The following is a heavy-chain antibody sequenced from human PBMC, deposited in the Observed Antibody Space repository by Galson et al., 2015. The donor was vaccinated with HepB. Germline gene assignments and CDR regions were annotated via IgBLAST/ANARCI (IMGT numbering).Heavy chain of an antibody. CDR2: VLYSGSA. Sequence: SETLSLTCTVSGDSIGRSNSYWGWIRQPPGKGLEWIGSVLYSGSAYYKSSLRSRVTISMDKSKNQFSLKLTSVTAADTAVYYCARAKEGRGYFDYWGQGTLVTVSS. CDR1: GDSIGRSNSY. J-gene: IGHJ4*02. CDR3: ARAKEGRGYFDY. V-gene: IGHV4-39*07. D-gene: IGHD3-10*01.